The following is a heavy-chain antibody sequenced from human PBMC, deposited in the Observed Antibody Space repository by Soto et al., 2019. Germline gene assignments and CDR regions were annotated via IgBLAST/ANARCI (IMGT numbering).Heavy chain of an antibody. V-gene: IGHV3-23*01. J-gene: IGHJ5*02. CDR1: GFTFSSYA. CDR2: ISGSGGST. D-gene: IGHD3-9*01. Sequence: GGSLRLSCAASGFTFSSYAMSWVRQAPGKGLEWVSAISGSGGSTYYADSVKGRFTISRDNSKNTLYLQMNSLRAEDTAVYYCAKDSIILTGYYNRGWFDPWGQGTLVTVSS. CDR3: AKDSIILTGYYNRGWFDP.